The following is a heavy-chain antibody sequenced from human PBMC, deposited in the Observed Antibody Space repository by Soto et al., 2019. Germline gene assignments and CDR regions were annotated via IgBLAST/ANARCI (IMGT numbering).Heavy chain of an antibody. J-gene: IGHJ5*02. D-gene: IGHD3-22*01. CDR1: GFTFSGSA. V-gene: IGHV3-73*01. CDR3: TLYYYDSSGYYNDP. Sequence: GGSLRLSCAASGFTFSGSAMHWVRQASGKGLEWVGRIRSKANSYATAYAASVKGRFTISRDDSKNTAYLQMNSLKTEDTAVYYCTLYYYDSSGYYNDPWGQGTLVTVSS. CDR2: IRSKANSYAT.